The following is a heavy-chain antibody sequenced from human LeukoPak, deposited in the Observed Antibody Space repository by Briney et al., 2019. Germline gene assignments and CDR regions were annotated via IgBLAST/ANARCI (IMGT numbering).Heavy chain of an antibody. V-gene: IGHV3-30-3*01. CDR2: ISYDGSDK. Sequence: QPGGSLRLSCAASGFIFSSYAMHWVRQAPGRGLEWVAVISYDGSDKYYADSVKGRITISRDNSKNTLYLQMNSLRTEDTAVYYCAKDLGSRPRYWYFDLWGRGTLVTVSS. CDR1: GFIFSSYA. CDR3: AKDLGSRPRYWYFDL. D-gene: IGHD3-10*01. J-gene: IGHJ2*01.